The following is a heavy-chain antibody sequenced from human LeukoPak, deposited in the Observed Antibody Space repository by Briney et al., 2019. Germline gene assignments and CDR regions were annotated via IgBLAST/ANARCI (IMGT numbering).Heavy chain of an antibody. D-gene: IGHD4-23*01. J-gene: IGHJ4*02. CDR2: IYYSGST. CDR1: GGSISSSGCY. V-gene: IGHV4-31*03. Sequence: SETLSLTCTVSGGSISSSGCYWSWIRQHPGKGLEWIGYIYYSGSTYYNPSLKSRVTMTVDTSKNQFSLKLSSVTAADTAVYYCARVYGGNSDWGQGTLVTVSS. CDR3: ARVYGGNSD.